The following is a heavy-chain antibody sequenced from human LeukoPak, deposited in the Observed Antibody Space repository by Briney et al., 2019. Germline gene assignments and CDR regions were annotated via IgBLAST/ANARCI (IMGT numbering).Heavy chain of an antibody. J-gene: IGHJ6*03. CDR2: IYYSGST. D-gene: IGHD3-22*01. CDR1: GGSISSSSYY. CDR3: ARVTMIVVVKNDYYMDV. Sequence: TASETLSLTCTVSGGSISSSSYYWGWIRQPPGKGLEWIGGIYYSGSTYYNPSLKSRVTISVDTSKNQFSLKLSSVTAADTAVYYCARVTMIVVVKNDYYMDVWGKGTTVTVSS. V-gene: IGHV4-39*07.